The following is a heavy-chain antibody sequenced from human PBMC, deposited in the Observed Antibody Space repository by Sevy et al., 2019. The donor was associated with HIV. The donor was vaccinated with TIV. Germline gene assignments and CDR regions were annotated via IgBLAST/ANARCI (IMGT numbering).Heavy chain of an antibody. CDR2: INYSGLT. CDR3: AGPILTYNNGWSYYDY. D-gene: IGHD6-19*01. J-gene: IGHJ4*02. Sequence: SETLSLTCTVSGASFSSSGHYWGWIRQPPGKGLEWLASINYSGLTFYNPSLKSRVTISADTSKNQFSLDLNSVTAADTAIYFCAGPILTYNNGWSYYDYWGQGTVVTVS. CDR1: GASFSSSGHY. V-gene: IGHV4-39*01.